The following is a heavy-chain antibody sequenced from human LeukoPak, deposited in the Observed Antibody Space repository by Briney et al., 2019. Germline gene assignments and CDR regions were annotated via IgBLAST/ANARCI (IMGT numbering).Heavy chain of an antibody. Sequence: SVKVSFKASGGTFISYAISWVRQAPGQGLEWMGRIIPILGIANYAQKFQGRVTITADKSTSTAYMELSSLRSEDTAVYYCARDRIAVAGPVDYWGQGTLVTVSS. CDR2: IIPILGIA. CDR3: ARDRIAVAGPVDY. D-gene: IGHD6-19*01. J-gene: IGHJ4*02. V-gene: IGHV1-69*04. CDR1: GGTFISYA.